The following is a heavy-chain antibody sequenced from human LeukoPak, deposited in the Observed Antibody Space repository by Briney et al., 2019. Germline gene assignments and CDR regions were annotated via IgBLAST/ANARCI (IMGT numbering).Heavy chain of an antibody. CDR3: ARGGYYGSGNDFRFDP. V-gene: IGHV4-59*01. D-gene: IGHD3-10*01. CDR1: GGSINSYY. J-gene: IGHJ5*02. Sequence: KASETLSLTCTASGGSINSYYWSWVRQPPGKGLECIGYIHYTGSTNYNPSLKSRVTISVDTSKSQFSLKLSSVTAADTAIYYCARGGYYGSGNDFRFDPWGQGTLVTVSS. CDR2: IHYTGST.